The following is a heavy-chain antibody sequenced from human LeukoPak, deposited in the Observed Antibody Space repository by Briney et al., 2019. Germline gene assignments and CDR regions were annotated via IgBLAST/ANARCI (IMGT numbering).Heavy chain of an antibody. Sequence: ASVKVSRKVSGYTLTELSMHSVRQAPGKGLEWMGGFDPEDGETIYAQKFQGRVTMTEDTSTDTAYMEQSSLRSEDTAVYYCATDHPSGSYHFFVHWGQGTLVTVSS. D-gene: IGHD1-26*01. CDR3: ATDHPSGSYHFFVH. J-gene: IGHJ4*02. CDR1: GYTLTELS. CDR2: FDPEDGET. V-gene: IGHV1-24*01.